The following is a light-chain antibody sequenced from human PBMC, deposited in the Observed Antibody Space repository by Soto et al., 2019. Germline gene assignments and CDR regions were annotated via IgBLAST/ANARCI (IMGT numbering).Light chain of an antibody. V-gene: IGKV3-20*01. CDR2: GAC. Sequence: EIVLTQSPSPLSLSPGERATLSCRASQSLSSDYLAWYQHKPGQAPRLLSCGACSRPTGIPDRFRVRGSGTDLTLSISRLESDDFAVYYCRQYGSSPRTFGQGTKVDLK. CDR3: RQYGSSPRT. J-gene: IGKJ1*01. CDR1: QSLSSDY.